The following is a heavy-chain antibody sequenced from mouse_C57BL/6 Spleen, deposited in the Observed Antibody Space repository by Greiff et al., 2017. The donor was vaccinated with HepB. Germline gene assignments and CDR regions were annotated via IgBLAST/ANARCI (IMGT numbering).Heavy chain of an antibody. CDR2: IYPRSGNT. Sequence: VQLVESGAELARPGASVKLSCKASGYTFTSYGISWVKQRTGQGLEWIGEIYPRSGNTYYNEKFKGKATLTADKSSSTAYMELRSLTSEDSAVYFCARLTTTVVDKYYFDYWGQGTTLTVSS. J-gene: IGHJ2*01. CDR3: ARLTTTVVDKYYFDY. V-gene: IGHV1-81*01. CDR1: GYTFTSYG. D-gene: IGHD1-1*01.